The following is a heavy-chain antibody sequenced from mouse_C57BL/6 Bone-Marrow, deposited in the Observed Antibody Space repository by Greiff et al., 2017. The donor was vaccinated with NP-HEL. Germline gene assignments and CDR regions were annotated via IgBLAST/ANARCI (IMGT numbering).Heavy chain of an antibody. CDR3: ARDSQTAQATGYYAMDY. CDR2: ISDGGSYT. CDR1: GFTFSSYA. D-gene: IGHD3-2*02. Sequence: EVQLVESGGGLVKPGGSLKLSCAASGFTFSSYAMSWVRQTPEKRLEWVATISDGGSYTYYPDNVKGRFTISRDNANNNLYLQMSHLKSEDTAMYYCARDSQTAQATGYYAMDYWGQGTSVTVSS. V-gene: IGHV5-4*01. J-gene: IGHJ4*01.